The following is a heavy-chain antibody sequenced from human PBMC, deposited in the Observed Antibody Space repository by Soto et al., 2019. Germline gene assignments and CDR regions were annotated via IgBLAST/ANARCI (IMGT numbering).Heavy chain of an antibody. CDR2: ISSSGSTI. J-gene: IGHJ4*02. CDR3: ARGLLQLWVSFDY. CDR1: GFTFSDYY. Sequence: GESLKISCAASGFTFSDYYMSWIRQAPGKGLEWVSYISSSGSTIYYADSVKGRFTISRDNAKNSLYLQMNSLRAEDTAVYYCARGLLQLWVSFDYWGQGTLVTVSS. D-gene: IGHD5-18*01. V-gene: IGHV3-11*01.